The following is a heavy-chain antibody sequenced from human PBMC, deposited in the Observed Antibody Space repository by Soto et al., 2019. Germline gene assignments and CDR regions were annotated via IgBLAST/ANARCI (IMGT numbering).Heavy chain of an antibody. V-gene: IGHV4-38-2*01. D-gene: IGHD3-10*01. CDR1: GYSISSGYY. Sequence: VSGYSISSGYYWGWIRQPPGKGLEWIGIIYHSGSTYNNPSLKSRVTISVDTSKNQFSLKLSSVTAADTAVYYCARVGGYGMDVWGQGTTVTVSS. CDR3: ARVGGYGMDV. J-gene: IGHJ6*02. CDR2: IYHSGST.